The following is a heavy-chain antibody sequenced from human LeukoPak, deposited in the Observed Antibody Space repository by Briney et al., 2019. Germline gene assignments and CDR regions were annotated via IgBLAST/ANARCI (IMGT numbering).Heavy chain of an antibody. CDR1: GFTFVDYA. CDR3: TREAGDRVDY. J-gene: IGHJ4*02. D-gene: IGHD4-17*01. V-gene: IGHV3-49*03. CDR2: IRMRASGATT. Sequence: GGSLRLSCTAYGFTFVDYAMSWFRQPPGTGLERVGFIRMRASGATTEYAASVKGRFTMSSGDSKNIAFLQMNSLKTEDTAVYYCTREAGDRVDYWGQGTLVIVSS.